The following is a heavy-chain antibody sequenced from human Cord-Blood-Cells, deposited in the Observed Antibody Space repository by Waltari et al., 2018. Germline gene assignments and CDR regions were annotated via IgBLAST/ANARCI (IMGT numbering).Heavy chain of an antibody. J-gene: IGHJ6*02. Sequence: EVQMVDSGGGLVKPGGSLSLSCAASGFTFSSYSMNWVRQAPGKGLEWVSSISSSSSYIYYADSVKGRFTISRDNAKNSLYLQMNSLRAEDTAVYYCARSPNYYYYGMDVWGQGTTVTVSS. CDR1: GFTFSSYS. CDR2: ISSSSSYI. V-gene: IGHV3-21*01. CDR3: ARSPNYYYYGMDV.